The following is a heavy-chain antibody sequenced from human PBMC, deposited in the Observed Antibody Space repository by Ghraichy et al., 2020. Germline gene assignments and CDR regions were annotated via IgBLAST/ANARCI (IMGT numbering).Heavy chain of an antibody. Sequence: GGSLRLSCAASGFSFRSYEMNWVRQAPGRGLEWVSYISGSGSPIYYADSVKGRFTISRDNAKKSVFLQMNSLRADDTAVYYCARMGAVGVARGPDAFDIWGQGTMVTVSS. V-gene: IGHV3-48*03. CDR2: ISGSGSPI. J-gene: IGHJ3*02. D-gene: IGHD1-26*01. CDR1: GFSFRSYE. CDR3: ARMGAVGVARGPDAFDI.